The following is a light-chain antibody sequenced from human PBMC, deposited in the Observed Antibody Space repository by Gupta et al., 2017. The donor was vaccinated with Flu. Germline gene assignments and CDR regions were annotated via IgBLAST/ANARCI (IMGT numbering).Light chain of an antibody. J-gene: IGKJ2*01. CDR2: GAS. V-gene: IGKV3-15*01. Sequence: EIVMTQSPGTLSESPGERATLSCRASQSVSSNLAWYQQKPGQAPRLLIYGASTRANGFPARFSGSGCGTEFTLTISSRQSEDFAIYYCQHENNCPWSFGQGTKLEIK. CDR1: QSVSSN. CDR3: QHENNCPWS.